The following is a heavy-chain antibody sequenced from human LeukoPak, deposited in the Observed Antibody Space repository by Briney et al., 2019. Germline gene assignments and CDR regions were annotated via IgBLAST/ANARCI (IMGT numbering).Heavy chain of an antibody. Sequence: PGGSLRLSCAASGFTFSSYSMNWVRQAPGKGLEWVSYISSSSSTIYYADSVKGRFTISRDSAKTSLYLQMNSLRAEDTAVYYCARAPIDSSGYTDYWGQGTLVTVSS. CDR1: GFTFSSYS. D-gene: IGHD3-22*01. CDR3: ARAPIDSSGYTDY. CDR2: ISSSSSTI. J-gene: IGHJ4*02. V-gene: IGHV3-48*01.